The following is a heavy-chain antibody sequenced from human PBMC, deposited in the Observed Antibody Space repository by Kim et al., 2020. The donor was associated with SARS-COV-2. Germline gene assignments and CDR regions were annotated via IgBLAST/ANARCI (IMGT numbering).Heavy chain of an antibody. CDR3: ARSLVPDYYFCY. CDR2: IYYSGST. D-gene: IGHD2-2*01. J-gene: IGHJ4*02. CDR1: GGSISSSSYY. V-gene: IGHV4-39*01. Sequence: SETLSLTCTVSGGSISSSSYYWGWIRQPPGKGLEWIVSIYYSGSTYYNPSLKSRVTISVDTSKNQFSLKLSSVTAADTAVYYCARSLVPDYYFCYWGQRTLVTVSS.